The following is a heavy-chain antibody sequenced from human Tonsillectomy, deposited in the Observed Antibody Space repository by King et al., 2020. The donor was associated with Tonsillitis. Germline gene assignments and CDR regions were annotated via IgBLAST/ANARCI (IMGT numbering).Heavy chain of an antibody. J-gene: IGHJ6*02. V-gene: IGHV1-46*01. Sequence: QLVQSGAEVKKPGASVKVSCKASGYTFTNYYVHWVRRAPGQGLEWMGVINPSGGSTSYAQTFQGRVTMTRDTSTTTVYMELSSLRSEDTAVYFCARDVMVATTMVSYYYGMDVWGQGTTVAVSS. D-gene: IGHD2-15*01. CDR3: ARDVMVATTMVSYYYGMDV. CDR2: INPSGGST. CDR1: GYTFTNYY.